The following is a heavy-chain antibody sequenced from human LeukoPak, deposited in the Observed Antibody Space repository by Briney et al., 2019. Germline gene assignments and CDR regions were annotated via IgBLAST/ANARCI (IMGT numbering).Heavy chain of an antibody. J-gene: IGHJ5*02. CDR3: ARSGPDSGSPYRYNWFDP. CDR1: GGSFSGYY. CDR2: INHSGST. Sequence: PSETLSLTCAVYGGSFSGYYWSWIRQPPGKGLEWIGEINHSGSTNYNPSLKSRVTISVDTSKNQFSLKLSSVTAADTAVYYCARSGPDSGSPYRYNWFDPWGQGTLVTVSS. V-gene: IGHV4-34*01. D-gene: IGHD3-10*01.